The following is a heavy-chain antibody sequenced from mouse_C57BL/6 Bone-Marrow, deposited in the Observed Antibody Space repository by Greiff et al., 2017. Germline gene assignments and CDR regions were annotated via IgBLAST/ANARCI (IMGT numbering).Heavy chain of an antibody. D-gene: IGHD1-1*01. J-gene: IGHJ2*01. V-gene: IGHV1-59*01. CDR3: ARSDYYGSNPRRG. CDR2: IDPSDSYT. CDR1: GYTFTSYW. Sequence: QVQLKQSGAELVRPGTSVKLSCKASGYTFTSYWMHWVKQRPGQGLEWIGVIDPSDSYTNYNQKFKGKATLTVDTSSSTAYMQLSSLTSEDSAVYDCARSDYYGSNPRRGWGQGTTLTVSS.